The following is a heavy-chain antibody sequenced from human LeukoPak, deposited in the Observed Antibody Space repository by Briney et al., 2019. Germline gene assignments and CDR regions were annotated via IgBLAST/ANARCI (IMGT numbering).Heavy chain of an antibody. D-gene: IGHD4-11*01. CDR2: INSDGSST. V-gene: IGHV3-74*01. J-gene: IGHJ4*02. CDR1: GFTFSSYW. CDR3: ARVGDSNYGLDY. Sequence: PGGSLRLSCAASGFTFSSYWMHWVRQAPGKGLVWVSRINSDGSSTSYADSVKGRFAISRDNAKNTLYLQMNSLRAEDTAVYYCARVGDSNYGLDYWGQGTLVTVSS.